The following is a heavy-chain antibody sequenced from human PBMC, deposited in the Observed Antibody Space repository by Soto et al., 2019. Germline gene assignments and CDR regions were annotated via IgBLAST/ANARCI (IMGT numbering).Heavy chain of an antibody. CDR3: ARDQCFGGGRSCYYFDF. D-gene: IGHD2-15*01. Sequence: QVQLVESGGGVVQPGRSLRLSCAASGFTFTTYAIHWVRQAPGKGLEWVAVISNDGRGKYYADSVKGRFTISRDNSKKTLYLQMTSLRSDDTAVYYCARDQCFGGGRSCYYFDFWGQGTLVTVSS. J-gene: IGHJ4*02. V-gene: IGHV3-30*04. CDR2: ISNDGRGK. CDR1: GFTFTTYA.